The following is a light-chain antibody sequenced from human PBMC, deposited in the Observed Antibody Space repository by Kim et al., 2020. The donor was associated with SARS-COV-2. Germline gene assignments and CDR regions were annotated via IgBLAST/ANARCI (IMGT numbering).Light chain of an antibody. J-gene: IGKJ1*01. Sequence: AIRITQSPSSLSASTGDRVTITCRASQGISSYLAWYQQKPGKAPKLLIYAASTLQSRVPSRFSGSGSGTDFTLTISCLQSEDFATYYCQQYYSYPPTFGQGTKVDIK. CDR3: QQYYSYPPT. V-gene: IGKV1-8*01. CDR1: QGISSY. CDR2: AAS.